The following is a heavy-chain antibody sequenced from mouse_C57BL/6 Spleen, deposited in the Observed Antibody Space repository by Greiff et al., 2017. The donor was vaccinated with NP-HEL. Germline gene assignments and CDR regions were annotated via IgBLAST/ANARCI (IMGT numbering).Heavy chain of an antibody. Sequence: VQLQQSGAELARPGASVKMSCKASGYTFTSYTMHWVKQRPGQGLEWIGYINPSSGYTKYNQKFKDKATLTADKSSSTAYMQLSSLTSEDSAVYYCARSYYYGSSLYYFDYWGQGTTLTVSS. CDR1: GYTFTSYT. CDR3: ARSYYYGSSLYYFDY. D-gene: IGHD1-1*01. V-gene: IGHV1-4*01. CDR2: INPSSGYT. J-gene: IGHJ2*01.